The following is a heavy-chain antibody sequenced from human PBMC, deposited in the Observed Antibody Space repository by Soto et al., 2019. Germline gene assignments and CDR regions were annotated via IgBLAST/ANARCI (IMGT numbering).Heavy chain of an antibody. V-gene: IGHV1-18*01. CDR3: ARDLLGCSSTSCYWGPLDY. D-gene: IGHD2-2*01. J-gene: IGHJ4*02. Sequence: GASVKVSCKASGYTFTSYGISWVRQAPGQGLEWMGWISAYNGNTNYAQKLQGRVTMTTDTSTSTAYMELRSLRSDDTAVYYCARDLLGCSSTSCYWGPLDYWGQGTLVTVSS. CDR1: GYTFTSYG. CDR2: ISAYNGNT.